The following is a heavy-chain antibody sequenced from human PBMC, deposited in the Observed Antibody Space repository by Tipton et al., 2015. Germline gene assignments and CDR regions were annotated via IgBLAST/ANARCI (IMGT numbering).Heavy chain of an antibody. J-gene: IGHJ4*02. D-gene: IGHD3-9*01. CDR2: IREDGSEK. CDR1: GFALTSYW. Sequence: SLRLSCAASGFALTSYWMSWVRQAPGKGLEWVANIREDGSEKFYADSVKGRFTISRDNAKNSLDLQMNSLNAEDTAVYYCARARGGQFDWLISFFFDYWGQGTLVSVST. V-gene: IGHV3-7*01. CDR3: ARARGGQFDWLISFFFDY.